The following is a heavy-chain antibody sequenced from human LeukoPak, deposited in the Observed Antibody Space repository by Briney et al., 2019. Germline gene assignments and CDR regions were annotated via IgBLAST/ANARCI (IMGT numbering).Heavy chain of an antibody. CDR1: GGSFSGYY. J-gene: IGHJ4*02. D-gene: IGHD4-17*01. CDR2: INHSGST. V-gene: IGHV4-34*01. CDR3: ARGLYPYGRSDY. Sequence: SETLSLTCAVYGGSFSGYYWSWIRQPPGKGLEWIGEINHSGSTNYNPSLKSRVTISVDTSKNQFSLKLSSVTAADTAVYYCARGLYPYGRSDYWGQGTLVTVSS.